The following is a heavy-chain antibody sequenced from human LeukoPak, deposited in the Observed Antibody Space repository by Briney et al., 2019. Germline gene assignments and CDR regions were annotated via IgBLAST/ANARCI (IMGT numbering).Heavy chain of an antibody. CDR1: GFSFSSYP. CDR3: AKDGAHNYYDSSGYYDGFDY. D-gene: IGHD3-22*01. J-gene: IGHJ4*02. Sequence: GGSLRLSCAASGFSFSSYPMHWVRQAPGKGLEYVSVIGSNGDGIYYANSVKGRFTISRDNSKNTLYLQMNSLRAEDTAVYYCAKDGAHNYYDSSGYYDGFDYWGQGTLVTVSS. CDR2: IGSNGDGI. V-gene: IGHV3-64*01.